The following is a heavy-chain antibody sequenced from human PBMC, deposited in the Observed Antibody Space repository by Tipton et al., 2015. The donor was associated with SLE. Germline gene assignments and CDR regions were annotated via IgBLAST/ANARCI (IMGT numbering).Heavy chain of an antibody. J-gene: IGHJ4*02. CDR1: GGSISSYY. D-gene: IGHD3-16*02. V-gene: IGHV4-59*01. CDR3: ARGGNVWGSYRPFDY. CDR2: MYYSGST. Sequence: TLSLTCTVSGGSISSYYWSWIRQPPGKGLEWIGYMYYSGSTNSNPSLKSRVTISVDTSKNQFSLKLSSVTAADTAVYYCARGGNVWGSYRPFDYWGQGTLVTVSS.